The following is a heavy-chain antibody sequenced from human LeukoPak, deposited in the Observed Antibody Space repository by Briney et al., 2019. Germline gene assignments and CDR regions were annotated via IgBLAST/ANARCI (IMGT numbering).Heavy chain of an antibody. Sequence: PSETLSLTCTVSGGSISSYYWSWIRQPPGKGLEWIGYIYYSGSTNYNPSLKSRVTISVDTSKNQFSLKLSSVTAADTAVYYCARDQLSSWFDPWGQGTLVTVSS. V-gene: IGHV4-59*01. CDR2: IYYSGST. CDR3: ARDQLSSWFDP. J-gene: IGHJ5*02. D-gene: IGHD1-1*01. CDR1: GGSISSYY.